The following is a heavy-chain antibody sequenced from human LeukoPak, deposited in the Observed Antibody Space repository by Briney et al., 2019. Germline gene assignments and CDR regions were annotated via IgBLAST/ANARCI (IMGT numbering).Heavy chain of an antibody. CDR3: ARETYYYDSSGYQN. CDR1: GFTFSSYA. D-gene: IGHD3-22*01. Sequence: PGGSLRLSCAASGFTFSSYAMHWVRQAPGKGLEWVAVISYDGSNKYYADSVKGRFTISRDNSKNTLYLQMNSLRAKDTAVYYCARETYYYDSSGYQNWGQGTLVTVSS. V-gene: IGHV3-30*04. CDR2: ISYDGSNK. J-gene: IGHJ4*02.